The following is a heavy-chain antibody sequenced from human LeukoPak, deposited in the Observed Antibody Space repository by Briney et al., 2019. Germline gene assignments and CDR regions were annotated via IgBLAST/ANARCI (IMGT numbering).Heavy chain of an antibody. J-gene: IGHJ4*02. CDR2: INQDGIEK. V-gene: IGHV3-7*01. D-gene: IGHD2-2*01. CDR3: SCSNTNY. CDR1: GFTFSSYW. Sequence: PGGSLRLSCAASGFTFSSYWMTWVRQAPGKGLEWVANINQDGIEKYYVDSAKGRFTLSRDNAKNSLYLQMNSLRAEDTAVYYCSCSNTNYWGQGTLVIVSS.